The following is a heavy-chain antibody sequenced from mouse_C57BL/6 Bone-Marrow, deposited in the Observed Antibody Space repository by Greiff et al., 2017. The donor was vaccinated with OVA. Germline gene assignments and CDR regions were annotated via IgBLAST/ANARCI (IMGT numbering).Heavy chain of an antibody. J-gene: IGHJ3*01. D-gene: IGHD1-1*01. CDR1: GYTFTTYP. CDR3: ARPLYYGSSSFAY. CDR2: FHPYNDDT. Sequence: QVQLQPSGAELVKPGASVKMSCKASGYTFTTYPIEWMKQNHGKSLEWIGNFHPYNDDTKYNEKFKGKATLTVEESSSTVYLELSRLTSDDSSVYYCARPLYYGSSSFAYWGQGTLVTVSA. V-gene: IGHV1-47*01.